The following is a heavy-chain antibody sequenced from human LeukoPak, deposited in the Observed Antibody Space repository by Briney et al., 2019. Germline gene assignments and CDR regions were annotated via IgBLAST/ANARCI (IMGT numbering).Heavy chain of an antibody. CDR2: IYWDDDK. V-gene: IGHV2-5*02. Sequence: SGPTLVNPTQTLTLTCTFSGFSLRTRGVGVGWIRQPPGKALEWLALIYWDDDKRYSPSLKSRLTITKDTSKNQVVLEMTNVDPVNTATYYCARLYYYDGTGNYRPFDYWGQGALVTVSS. J-gene: IGHJ4*02. CDR3: ARLYYYDGTGNYRPFDY. CDR1: GFSLRTRGVG. D-gene: IGHD3-22*01.